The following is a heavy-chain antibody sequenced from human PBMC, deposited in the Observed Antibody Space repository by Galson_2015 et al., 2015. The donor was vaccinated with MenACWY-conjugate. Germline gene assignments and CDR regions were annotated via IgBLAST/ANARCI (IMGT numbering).Heavy chain of an antibody. CDR2: MNPNSGNT. J-gene: IGHJ4*02. Sequence: SVKVSCKASGYTFTFHDMSWVRQATGQGLECLGWMNPNSGNTGYAQKFQGRVTMTRNTSITRAYMELSSLNSEDTAVYFCAGLTGGRFDLWGQGTLVTVSS. V-gene: IGHV1-8*01. CDR3: AGLTGGRFDL. CDR1: GYTFTFHD. D-gene: IGHD7-27*01.